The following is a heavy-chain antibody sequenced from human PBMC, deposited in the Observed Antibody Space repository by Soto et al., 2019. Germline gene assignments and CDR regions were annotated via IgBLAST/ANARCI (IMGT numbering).Heavy chain of an antibody. CDR3: AKRRGAGGQFDY. CDR2: VSIGGST. D-gene: IGHD2-15*01. V-gene: IGHV3-23*01. J-gene: IGHJ4*02. CDR1: GFTFSSYA. Sequence: DVQLLESGGGLVQPEGSLRLSCAASGFTFSSYAMGWVRQGPGKGLEWVAVVSIGGSTHYADSVRGRFTISRDNSKNTLSPQINSLTAEDAAVYFCAKRRGAGGQFDYWGQGGLVTVSS.